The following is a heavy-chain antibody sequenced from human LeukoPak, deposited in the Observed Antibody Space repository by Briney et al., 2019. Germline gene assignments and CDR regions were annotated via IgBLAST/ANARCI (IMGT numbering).Heavy chain of an antibody. CDR2: ITGSGDAT. Sequence: GGSLRLSCAASGFTFSGYAMAWVRQTPGKGLEWVSAITGSGDATYYTDSVKGRFTISRDNSKNTLYLQMNSLRAEDTALYYWAKDCLYYGLSTHLYYFDYWGQGTLVAVSS. V-gene: IGHV3-23*01. CDR3: AKDCLYYGLSTHLYYFDY. CDR1: GFTFSGYA. D-gene: IGHD3-10*01. J-gene: IGHJ4*02.